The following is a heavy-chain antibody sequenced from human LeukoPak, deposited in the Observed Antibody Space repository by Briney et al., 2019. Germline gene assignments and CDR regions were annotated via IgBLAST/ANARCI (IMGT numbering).Heavy chain of an antibody. J-gene: IGHJ4*02. Sequence: GGTLRLSCAASGFTVSDYSMSWVRQAPGKGLEWVSAISGSGSYTDYADSVKGRFTISKDNSKNTLYMRMSSLRAEDTAVYYCAKRRYDSSGHFDSWGQGTLVTVSS. CDR1: GFTVSDYS. CDR3: AKRRYDSSGHFDS. CDR2: ISGSGSYT. V-gene: IGHV3-23*01. D-gene: IGHD3-22*01.